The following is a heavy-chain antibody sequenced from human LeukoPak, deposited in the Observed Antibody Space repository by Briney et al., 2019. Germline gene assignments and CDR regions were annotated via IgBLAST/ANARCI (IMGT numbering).Heavy chain of an antibody. J-gene: IGHJ4*02. CDR3: AAKLSSSSWPYYFDY. CDR1: GYTFTGYY. Sequence: GASVKVSCKASGYTFTGYYMHWVRQAPGQGLEWMGWINPNSGGTNYAQKFQGRVTMTRDTSISTAYMELSRLRSDDTAVYYCAAKLSSSSWPYYFDYWGQGTLVTVSS. V-gene: IGHV1-2*02. CDR2: INPNSGGT. D-gene: IGHD6-13*01.